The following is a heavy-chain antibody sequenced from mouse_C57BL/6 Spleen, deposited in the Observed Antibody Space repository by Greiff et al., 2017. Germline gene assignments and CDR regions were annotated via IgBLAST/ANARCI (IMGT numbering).Heavy chain of an antibody. CDR3: VKAPWYGLFDY. CDR2: IRRKSSNYAT. Sequence: EVQLVEPGGGLVQPKGSLKLSCAASGFTFNTYAMHWVRQAPGQGLEWVARIRRKSSNYATYYADSVKDRFTISRDDSQGMLYLQMNNLKTEDTAKYYCVKAPWYGLFDYWGQGTTLTVSS. V-gene: IGHV10-3*01. D-gene: IGHD1-1*01. J-gene: IGHJ2*01. CDR1: GFTFNTYA.